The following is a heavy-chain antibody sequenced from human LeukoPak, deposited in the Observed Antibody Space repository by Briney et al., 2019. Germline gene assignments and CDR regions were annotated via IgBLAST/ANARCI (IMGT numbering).Heavy chain of an antibody. J-gene: IGHJ4*02. CDR3: AKDSTLGGYDTYIDY. CDR2: ISGSGGST. Sequence: GGSLRLSCAASEFTSELTFSSYVMSWVRQAPGKGLEWVSAISGSGGSTYYADSVKGRFTISRDNSMNTLYLQMNSLRADDTAVYYCAKDSTLGGYDTYIDYWGQGTLVTVSS. V-gene: IGHV3-23*01. CDR1: EFTSELTFSSYV. D-gene: IGHD5-12*01.